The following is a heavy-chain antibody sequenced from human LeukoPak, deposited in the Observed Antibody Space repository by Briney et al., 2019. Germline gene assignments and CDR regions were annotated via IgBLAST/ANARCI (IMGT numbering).Heavy chain of an antibody. V-gene: IGHV4-59*01. D-gene: IGHD6-13*01. CDR2: IYYSGST. Sequence: KSSETLSLTCTVSGGSISSYYWSWIRQPPGKGLEWIGYIYYSGSTNYNPSLKSRVTISVDTSKNQFSLKLSSVTAADTAVYYCARDPGAAAALRVAFDIWGQGTMVTVSS. CDR1: GGSISSYY. J-gene: IGHJ3*02. CDR3: ARDPGAAAALRVAFDI.